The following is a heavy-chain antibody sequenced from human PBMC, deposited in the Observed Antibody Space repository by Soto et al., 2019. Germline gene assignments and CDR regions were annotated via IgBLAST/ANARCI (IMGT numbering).Heavy chain of an antibody. CDR1: GYTFTEFD. D-gene: IGHD3-3*01. J-gene: IGHJ4*02. V-gene: IGHV1-8*01. Sequence: QVLLVQSGADVKKPGASVKVSCKTSGYTFTEFDIHWAPQAPGQGLEWMGWMNTNTGNTGYAQKFQGRVTMTRDTSISTAYMELRRLRSEDTAVYYCARVVRFFGGHAGYWGQGTLVTVSS. CDR3: ARVVRFFGGHAGY. CDR2: MNTNTGNT.